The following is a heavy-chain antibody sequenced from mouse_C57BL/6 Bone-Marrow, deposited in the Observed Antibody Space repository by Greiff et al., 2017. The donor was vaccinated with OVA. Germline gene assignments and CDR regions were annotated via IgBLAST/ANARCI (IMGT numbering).Heavy chain of an antibody. CDR2: IDPETGGT. D-gene: IGHD2-5*01. Sequence: QVQLQQSGAELVRPGASVTLSCKASGYTFTDYDMHWVKQTPVHGLEWIGAIDPETGGTAYNQKFKGKAILTEDKSSSTAYMELRSLTAEDSAVYYCTRSYSNYGDFDYWGQGTTLTVSS. V-gene: IGHV1-15*01. CDR1: GYTFTDYD. J-gene: IGHJ2*01. CDR3: TRSYSNYGDFDY.